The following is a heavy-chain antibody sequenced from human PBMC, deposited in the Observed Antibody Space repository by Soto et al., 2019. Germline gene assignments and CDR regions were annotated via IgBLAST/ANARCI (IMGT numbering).Heavy chain of an antibody. J-gene: IGHJ6*02. CDR1: GASISRYY. Sequence: SETLSLTCTVSGASISRYYWSWIRQSPGKGLEWIGYIYYSGSTSYNPSLKSRVTISVDTSKNQFSLKLSSVTAADTAVYYCARDCISTSCSPYGLDVWGQGTTVTVSS. CDR3: ARDCISTSCSPYGLDV. D-gene: IGHD2-2*01. V-gene: IGHV4-59*12. CDR2: IYYSGST.